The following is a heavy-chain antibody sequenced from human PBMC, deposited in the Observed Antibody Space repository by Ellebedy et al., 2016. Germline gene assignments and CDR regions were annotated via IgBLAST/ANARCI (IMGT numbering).Heavy chain of an antibody. D-gene: IGHD3-10*01. Sequence: GGSLRLXXATSGFTFDDYAMHWVRQAPGKGLAWVSSVNWNIGTIAYADSVKGRFTISRDNAKNSLYLQMNSLRAEDTAMYYCAREKYGSGSSGDYWGQGTLVTVSS. CDR3: AREKYGSGSSGDY. J-gene: IGHJ4*02. V-gene: IGHV3-9*01. CDR2: VNWNIGTI. CDR1: GFTFDDYA.